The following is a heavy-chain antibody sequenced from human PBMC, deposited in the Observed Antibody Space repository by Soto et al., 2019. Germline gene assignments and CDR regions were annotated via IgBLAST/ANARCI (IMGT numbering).Heavy chain of an antibody. D-gene: IGHD2-15*01. Sequence: QVQLVESGGGVVQPGRSLRLSCAASGFTFSSYAMHWVRQAPGKGLEWVAVISYDGSNKYYADSVKGRFTISRDNSKNTLYLQMNSLRAEDTAVYYCARDAGTDCSGGGCYSDWFDPWGQGTLVTVSS. CDR1: GFTFSSYA. V-gene: IGHV3-30-3*01. J-gene: IGHJ5*02. CDR3: ARDAGTDCSGGGCYSDWFDP. CDR2: ISYDGSNK.